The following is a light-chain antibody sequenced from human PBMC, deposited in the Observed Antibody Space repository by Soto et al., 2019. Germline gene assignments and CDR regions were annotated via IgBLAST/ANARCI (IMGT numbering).Light chain of an antibody. CDR3: KSYTTGSTYV. V-gene: IGLV2-14*01. CDR1: SSDVGAYNY. CDR2: DVS. Sequence: QSVLAQPASVSGSPGQSIAISCTGISSDVGAYNYVSWYQQHTGKAPKLIIFDVSNRPSGVSNRFSGSKSGDTASLTISGLQAEDEADYFCKSYTTGSTYVFGTGTKVTVL. J-gene: IGLJ1*01.